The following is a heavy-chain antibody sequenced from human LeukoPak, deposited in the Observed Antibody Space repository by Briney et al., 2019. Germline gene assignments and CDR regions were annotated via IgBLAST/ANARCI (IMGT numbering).Heavy chain of an antibody. CDR1: GFTFSSYE. CDR2: ISSSGSTI. V-gene: IGHV3-48*03. J-gene: IGHJ6*03. Sequence: GGSLRLSCAASGFTFSSYEMNWVRQAPGKGLEWVSYISSSGSTIYYADSVKGRFTISRDNAKNSLYLQMNSLRAEDTAVYYCARVIPDYYDSSGYPYYYYYYMDVWGKGTTVTVSS. D-gene: IGHD3-22*01. CDR3: ARVIPDYYDSSGYPYYYYYYMDV.